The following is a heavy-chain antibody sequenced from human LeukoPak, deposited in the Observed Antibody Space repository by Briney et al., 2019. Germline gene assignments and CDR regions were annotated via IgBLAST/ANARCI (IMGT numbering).Heavy chain of an antibody. CDR1: GYTFTSYY. J-gene: IGHJ5*02. Sequence: GASVKVSCKASGYTFTSYYMHWVRQAPGQGLEWMGIINPSGGSTSYAQKFQGRVTMTRDTSISTAYMELSRLRSDDTAVYYCAREGSSSTSSGWFDPWGQGTLVTVSS. CDR2: INPSGGST. D-gene: IGHD2-2*01. CDR3: AREGSSSTSSGWFDP. V-gene: IGHV1-46*01.